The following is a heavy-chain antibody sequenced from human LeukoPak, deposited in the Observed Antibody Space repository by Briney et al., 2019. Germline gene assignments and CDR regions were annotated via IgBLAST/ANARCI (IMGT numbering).Heavy chain of an antibody. CDR3: ARSSEGRYYYDSRGFSYYYYYMDV. Sequence: SETLSLTCTVSGGSISSYYWSWIRQPPGKGLEWIGYIYYSGGTNYNPSLKSRVTISVDTSKNQFSLKLSSVTAADTAVYYCARSSEGRYYYDSRGFSYYYYYMDVWGKGTTVTISS. J-gene: IGHJ6*03. V-gene: IGHV4-59*01. CDR1: GGSISSYY. D-gene: IGHD3-22*01. CDR2: IYYSGGT.